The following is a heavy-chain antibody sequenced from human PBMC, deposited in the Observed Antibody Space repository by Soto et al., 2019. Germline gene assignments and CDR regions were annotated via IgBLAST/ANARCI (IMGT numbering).Heavy chain of an antibody. J-gene: IGHJ5*02. CDR1: GGSVISYNYY. D-gene: IGHD6-19*01. Sequence: LSLTCIVSGGSVISYNYYWSWIRQPPGKGLEWIGYVYHSGSTNYSPSLRSRVIISVDTSKNQFSLKLSSVTAADTAVYFCARVSAVDYHRIEPWGQGTLVNVSS. CDR2: VYHSGST. V-gene: IGHV4-61*01. CDR3: ARVSAVDYHRIEP.